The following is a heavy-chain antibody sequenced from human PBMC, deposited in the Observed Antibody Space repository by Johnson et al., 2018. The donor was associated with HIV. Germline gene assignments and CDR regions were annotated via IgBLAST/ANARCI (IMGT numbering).Heavy chain of an antibody. J-gene: IGHJ3*02. V-gene: IGHV3-66*01. CDR2: IYSGGNT. CDR3: ARSGGYPNAFDM. D-gene: IGHD6-13*01. CDR1: GFTVSGNY. Sequence: VQLVESGGGLVQPGGSLRLSCAASGFTVSGNYMTWVRQAPGKGLEWVSIIYSGGNTYYADSVKGRFTISRDNSKNSLFLQMNSLRVEDTAVYYCARSGGYPNAFDMWGQGTLVTVPA.